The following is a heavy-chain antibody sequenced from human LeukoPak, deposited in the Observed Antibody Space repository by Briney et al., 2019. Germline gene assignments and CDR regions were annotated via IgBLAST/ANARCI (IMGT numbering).Heavy chain of an antibody. CDR2: IIPIFGTA. V-gene: IGHV1-69*06. D-gene: IGHD3-10*01. Sequence: SVKVSCKASGGTFSSYAISWVRQAPGQGLEWMGGIIPIFGTANYAQKFQGRVTITADKSTSTAYMELSSLRSEDTAVYYCARPGAPYYYYYYMDVWGKGTTVTVSS. J-gene: IGHJ6*03. CDR3: ARPGAPYYYYYYMDV. CDR1: GGTFSSYA.